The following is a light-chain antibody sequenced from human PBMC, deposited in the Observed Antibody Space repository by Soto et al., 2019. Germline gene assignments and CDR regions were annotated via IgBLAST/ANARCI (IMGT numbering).Light chain of an antibody. CDR3: QQYCSSPLN. J-gene: IGKJ3*01. Sequence: EIVLTQSPGPLSVSPGERVTLSCMASQRVSSSSLAWYQQKPGQAPMLLLYGASIRATGIPDRFSGSGSGTDFTLTISRLEPEDCAVYYCQQYCSSPLNFGTGTKVDIK. V-gene: IGKV3-20*01. CDR1: QRVSSSS. CDR2: GAS.